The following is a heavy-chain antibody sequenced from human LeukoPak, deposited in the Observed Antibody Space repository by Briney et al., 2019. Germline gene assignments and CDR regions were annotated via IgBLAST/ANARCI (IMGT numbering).Heavy chain of an antibody. J-gene: IGHJ5*02. CDR3: ARDAPYQKQQLVFPAYNWFEP. CDR2: IYTSGST. CDR1: GGSISSGSYY. D-gene: IGHD6-13*01. V-gene: IGHV4-61*02. Sequence: SQTLSLTCTVSGGSISSGSYYWSWIRQPAGKGLEWIGRIYTSGSTNYNPSLKSRVTISVDTSKNQFSLKLSSVTAADTAVYYCARDAPYQKQQLVFPAYNWFEPWGQGTLVTVSS.